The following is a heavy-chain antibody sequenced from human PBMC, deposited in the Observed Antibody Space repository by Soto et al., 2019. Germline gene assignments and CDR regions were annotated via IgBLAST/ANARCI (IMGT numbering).Heavy chain of an antibody. Sequence: QVQLVQSGAEVKKPGSSVKVSCKASGGTFSSDAISWVRQAPGQGLEWMGRIIPMIGTANYAQKFQGRVTITADESTSTAYMELSSLRSEDTAIYYCATALPPFEADYYYYGMDIWGQGTTVTVSS. J-gene: IGHJ6*02. CDR3: ATALPPFEADYYYYGMDI. CDR1: GGTFSSDA. V-gene: IGHV1-69*11. CDR2: IIPMIGTA. D-gene: IGHD6-25*01.